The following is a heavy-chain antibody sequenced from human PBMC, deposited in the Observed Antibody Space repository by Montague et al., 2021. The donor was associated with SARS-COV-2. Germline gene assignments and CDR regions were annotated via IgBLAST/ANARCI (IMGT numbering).Heavy chain of an antibody. D-gene: IGHD2-21*02. J-gene: IGHJ6*01. CDR3: ARLRDEVVATPIRGVRPYYSYYCMDV. CDR2: INHGGST. V-gene: IGHV4-34*01. CDR1: GTSFSSYY. Sequence: SETLSLTCAVHGTSFSSYYWNWIRQPPGKGLEWIGEINHGGSTKYNPSLKSRLTISADTSKNQFSLKLTSVAAADTAVYYCARLRDEVVATPIRGVRPYYSYYCMDVWGRGTTVTVSS.